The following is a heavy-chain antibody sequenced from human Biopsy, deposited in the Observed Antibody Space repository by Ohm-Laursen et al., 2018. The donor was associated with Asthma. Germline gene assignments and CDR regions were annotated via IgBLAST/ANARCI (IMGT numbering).Heavy chain of an antibody. V-gene: IGHV3-30*03. D-gene: IGHD2-21*01. J-gene: IGHJ6*02. CDR2: IAWDGINS. CDR1: GFTFSTYG. Sequence: SLRLSCTASGFTFSTYGMHWVRQAPGKGLEWVAYIAWDGINSYYADSVKGRFTISRDNPRNTLYLQKNSLRADDTAVYYCARAGESDLVGGLDVWGQGTTVIVS. CDR3: ARAGESDLVGGLDV.